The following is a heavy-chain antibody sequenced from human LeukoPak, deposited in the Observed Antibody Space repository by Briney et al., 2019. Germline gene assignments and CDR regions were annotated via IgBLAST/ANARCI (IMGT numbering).Heavy chain of an antibody. CDR1: GGSFSDYY. V-gene: IGHV4-34*01. J-gene: IGHJ4*02. D-gene: IGHD6-13*01. Sequence: SETLSLTCAVCGGSFSDYYWSWIRQPPGKGLEWIGEINHSGHTNYNPSLKSRVTISVDTSKNQFSLNLSSVTAADTAVYYCARGSLAAAGAPRVLYFFDSWGQGTLAPVSS. CDR2: INHSGHT. CDR3: ARGSLAAAGAPRVLYFFDS.